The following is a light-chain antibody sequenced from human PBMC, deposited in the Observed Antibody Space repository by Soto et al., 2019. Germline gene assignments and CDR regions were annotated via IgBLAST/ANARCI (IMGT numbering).Light chain of an antibody. J-gene: IGKJ4*01. CDR1: QSVSAY. V-gene: IGKV3-11*01. Sequence: EVVLTQSPASLSLSPGERATLSCRASQSVSAYLAWCQQKAGQAPRLLIYDVSNRAPGIPARFTGSGSGTDFTLTISSLEPEDSAVYYCQQRVHWLTFGGGTKVEIK. CDR2: DVS. CDR3: QQRVHWLT.